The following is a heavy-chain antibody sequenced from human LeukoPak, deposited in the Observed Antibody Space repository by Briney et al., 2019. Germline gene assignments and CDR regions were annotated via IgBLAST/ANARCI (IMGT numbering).Heavy chain of an antibody. Sequence: VSVKVSCKASGYTFTSYGISWVRQAPGQGLEWMGWISAYNGNTNYAQKLQGRVTMTTDTSTSTAYMELRSLRSDDTAVYYCARDTNTIFYYYYYMDVWGKGTTVTVSS. J-gene: IGHJ6*03. D-gene: IGHD3-3*01. CDR3: ARDTNTIFYYYYYMDV. CDR1: GYTFTSYG. CDR2: ISAYNGNT. V-gene: IGHV1-18*01.